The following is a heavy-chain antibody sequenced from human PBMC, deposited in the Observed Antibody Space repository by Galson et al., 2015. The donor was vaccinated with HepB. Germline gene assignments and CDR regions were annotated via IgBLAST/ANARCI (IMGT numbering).Heavy chain of an antibody. J-gene: IGHJ4*02. CDR2: IYSGGST. CDR3: ASEGTAYCGGDCYSM. CDR1: GFTVSSNY. V-gene: IGHV3-66*01. Sequence: SLRLSCAASGFTVSSNYMSWVRQAPGKGLEWVSVIYSGGSTYSADSVKGRFTISRDNSKNTLYLQMNSLRAEDTAVYYCASEGTAYCGGDCYSMWGQGTLVTVSS. D-gene: IGHD2-21*02.